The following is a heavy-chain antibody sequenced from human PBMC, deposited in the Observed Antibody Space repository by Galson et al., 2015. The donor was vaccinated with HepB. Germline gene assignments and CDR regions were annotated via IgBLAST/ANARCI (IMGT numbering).Heavy chain of an antibody. D-gene: IGHD3-10*01. CDR3: ARGLTGSGSYENWFDP. Sequence: SVKVSCKASGHSFSDYYIHWVRQAPGQGLEWLGRINSDSGVTNYPKNFQGRVIITRDTSINTGYMELRRLRFDDTAVYFCARGLTGSGSYENWFDPWGQGTLVTVSS. V-gene: IGHV1-2*06. CDR1: GHSFSDYY. J-gene: IGHJ5*02. CDR2: INSDSGVT.